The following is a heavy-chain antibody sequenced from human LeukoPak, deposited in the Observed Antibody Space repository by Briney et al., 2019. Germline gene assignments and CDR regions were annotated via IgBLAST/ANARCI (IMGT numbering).Heavy chain of an antibody. D-gene: IGHD5-18*01. V-gene: IGHV4-59*08. CDR2: IYYSGST. J-gene: IGHJ4*02. Sequence: PSETLSLTCTVSGGSISSYYWSWIRQPPGKGLEWIGYIYYSGSTNYNPSLKSRVTISVDTSKNQFSLKLSSVTAADTAVYYCARHRGYSYGDYFDYWGQGTLVTVSS. CDR3: ARHRGYSYGDYFDY. CDR1: GGSISSYY.